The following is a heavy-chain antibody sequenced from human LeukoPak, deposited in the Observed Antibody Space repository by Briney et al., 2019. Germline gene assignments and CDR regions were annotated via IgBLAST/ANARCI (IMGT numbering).Heavy chain of an antibody. J-gene: IGHJ4*02. CDR3: GGSYYDSSGSIDY. CDR2: INHSGST. D-gene: IGHD3-22*01. Sequence: SETLSLTCAVYGGSFSGYYWSWIRQPPGKGLEWIGEINHSGSTNYNPSLKSRVTISVDTSKNQFSLKLSSVTAADTAVYYCGGSYYDSSGSIDYWGQGTLVTVSS. CDR1: GGSFSGYY. V-gene: IGHV4-34*01.